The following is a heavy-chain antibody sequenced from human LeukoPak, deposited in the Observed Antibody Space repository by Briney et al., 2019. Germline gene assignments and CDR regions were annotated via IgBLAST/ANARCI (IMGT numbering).Heavy chain of an antibody. D-gene: IGHD3-22*01. Sequence: GGSLRLSCAASGFTFSSYSMNWVRQAPGKGLEWVSSISSSSSYIYYADSVKGRFTISRDNAKNSLYLQMNSLRAEDTAVYYCARDDSSRNYYDSSGYFGSPTFDYWGQGTLVTVSS. CDR1: GFTFSSYS. CDR3: ARDDSSRNYYDSSGYFGSPTFDY. CDR2: ISSSSSYI. V-gene: IGHV3-21*01. J-gene: IGHJ4*02.